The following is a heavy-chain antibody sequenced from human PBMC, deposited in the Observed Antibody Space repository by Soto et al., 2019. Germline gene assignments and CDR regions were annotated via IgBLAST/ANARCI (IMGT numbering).Heavy chain of an antibody. V-gene: IGHV1-2*04. CDR2: INPNSGGT. D-gene: IGHD6-19*01. CDR1: GYTFTGYY. Sequence: ASVKVSCKASGYTFTGYYMHWVRQAPGQGLEWMGWINPNSGGTNYAQKFQGWVTMTRDTSISTAYMELSRLRSDDTAVYYCARPGEGGWYYFDYWGQGTLVTVSS. CDR3: ARPGEGGWYYFDY. J-gene: IGHJ4*02.